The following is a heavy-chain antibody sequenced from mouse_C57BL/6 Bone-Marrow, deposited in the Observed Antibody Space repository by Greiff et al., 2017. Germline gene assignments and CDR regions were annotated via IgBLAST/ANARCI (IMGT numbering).Heavy chain of an antibody. D-gene: IGHD2-2*01. V-gene: IGHV1-15*01. CDR2: IDPETGGT. CDR1: GYTFTDYE. J-gene: IGHJ4*01. Sequence: VQLQQSGAELVRPGASVTLSCKASGYTFTDYEMHWVKQTPVHGLEWIGAIDPETGGTAYNQKFKGKAILTADKSSSTAYMELRSLTSEDSAVYYCTRLLWLRRLDYWGQGTSVTVSS. CDR3: TRLLWLRRLDY.